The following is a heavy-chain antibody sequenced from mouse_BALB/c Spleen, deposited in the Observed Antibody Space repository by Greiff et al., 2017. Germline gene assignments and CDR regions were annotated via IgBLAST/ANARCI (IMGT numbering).Heavy chain of an antibody. CDR1: GYTFTSYW. J-gene: IGHJ4*01. CDR2: INPSNGRT. D-gene: IGHD2-14*01. Sequence: VQLHQSGAELVKPGASVKLSCKASGYTFTSYWMHWVKQRPGQGLEWIGEINPSNGRTNYNEKFKSKATLTVDKSSSTAYMQLSSLTSEDSAVYYCARYRYDGYAMDYWGQGTSVTVSS. CDR3: ARYRYDGYAMDY. V-gene: IGHV1S81*02.